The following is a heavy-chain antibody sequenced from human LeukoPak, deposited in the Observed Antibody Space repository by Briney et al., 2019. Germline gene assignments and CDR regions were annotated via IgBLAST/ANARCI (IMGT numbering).Heavy chain of an antibody. J-gene: IGHJ4*02. CDR1: GFTFSDYY. Sequence: GGSLRLSCAASGFTFSDYYMSWIRQAPGKGLEWVSYISSSGSTIYYADSVKGRFTISRDNAKKSLYLQMNSLRAEDTAVYYCARRALAGEYYFDYWGQGTLVTVSS. CDR3: ARRALAGEYYFDY. D-gene: IGHD6-19*01. CDR2: ISSSGSTI. V-gene: IGHV3-11*04.